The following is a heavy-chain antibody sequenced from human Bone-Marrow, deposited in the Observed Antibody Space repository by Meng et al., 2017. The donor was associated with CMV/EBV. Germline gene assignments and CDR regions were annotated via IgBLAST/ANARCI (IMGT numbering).Heavy chain of an antibody. V-gene: IGHV1-69*10. Sequence: SVKVSCKASGGTFSRYAFSWVRQAPGQGLEWMGGIIPMIDKAHYAQKFQGTVTITADKSTGTAYMELSSLKSDDTAVYYCASAMVRTVTTYYYYLYGLDVWGQWNTVNVAS. D-gene: IGHD3-10*01. J-gene: IGHJ6*02. CDR3: ASAMVRTVTTYYYYLYGLDV. CDR2: IIPMIDKA. CDR1: GGTFSRYA.